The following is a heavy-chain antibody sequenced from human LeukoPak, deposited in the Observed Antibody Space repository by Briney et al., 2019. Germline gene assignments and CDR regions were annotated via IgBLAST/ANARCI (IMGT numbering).Heavy chain of an antibody. J-gene: IGHJ6*02. CDR3: ARDLGTLDFWSGYQPRDYGMDV. CDR2: ISSSSSTI. D-gene: IGHD3-3*01. Sequence: GGSLRLSCAASGFTFSSYSMNWVRQAPGKGLEWVSYISSSSSTIYYADSVKGRFTISRDNAKNSLYLQMNSLRDEDTAVYYCARDLGTLDFWSGYQPRDYGMDVWGQGTTVTVSS. V-gene: IGHV3-48*02. CDR1: GFTFSSYS.